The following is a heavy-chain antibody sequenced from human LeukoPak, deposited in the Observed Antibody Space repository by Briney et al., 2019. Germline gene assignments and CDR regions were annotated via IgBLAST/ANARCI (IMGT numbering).Heavy chain of an antibody. J-gene: IGHJ3*02. D-gene: IGHD3-9*01. CDR3: AKGHTIAHDAFDI. CDR1: GFTVSSNY. Sequence: AGGSLRLSCAASGFTVSSNYMSWVRQAPGKGLEWVSVIYSGGGTYYADSVKGRFTISRDTSKNTLYLQMNSLRAEDTAVYYCAKGHTIAHDAFDIWGQGTMVTVSS. CDR2: IYSGGGT. V-gene: IGHV3-53*01.